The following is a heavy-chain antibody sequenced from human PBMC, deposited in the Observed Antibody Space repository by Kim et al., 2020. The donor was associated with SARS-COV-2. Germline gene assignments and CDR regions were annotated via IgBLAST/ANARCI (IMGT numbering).Heavy chain of an antibody. CDR1: GGTFSSYA. CDR2: IIPIFGTG. CDR3: ARSIGYDSYYYYGMDG. D-gene: IGHD5-12*01. V-gene: IGHV1-69*13. J-gene: IGHJ6*02. Sequence: SVKVSCKASGGTFSSYAISWVRQAPGQGLEWMGGIIPIFGTGKYRQKFQGRVTITADESTSTAYMELSSLRSEATAVYYCARSIGYDSYYYYGMDGWGQ.